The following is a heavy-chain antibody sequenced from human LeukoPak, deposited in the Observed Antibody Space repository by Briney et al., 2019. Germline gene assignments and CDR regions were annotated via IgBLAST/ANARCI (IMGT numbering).Heavy chain of an antibody. Sequence: GRSLRLSCAASGFTFSSYAMHWVRQAPGKGLEWVAVTSSDLNVKLYADSVKGRFTISRDNSRSTLYLQMNSLRPEDTAIYYRAREGYYGSGSPPSLYFDYWGQGTLVTVSS. CDR3: AREGYYGSGSPPSLYFDY. CDR2: TSSDLNVK. J-gene: IGHJ4*02. D-gene: IGHD3-10*01. CDR1: GFTFSSYA. V-gene: IGHV3-30-3*01.